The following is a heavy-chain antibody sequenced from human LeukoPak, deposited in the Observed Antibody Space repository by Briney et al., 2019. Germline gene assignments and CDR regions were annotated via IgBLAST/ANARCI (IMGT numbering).Heavy chain of an antibody. Sequence: PGGSLRLSCAASGFTFTNYAMTWDRQAPGKGPEWVSAISYGDSGDKTYYADSVKGRFTISRDNSKNTVDLQLNILRAEDTALYYCAKVLRGFLVAFDIWGQGTMVTVSS. CDR2: ISYGDSGDKT. V-gene: IGHV3-23*01. J-gene: IGHJ3*02. D-gene: IGHD3-10*01. CDR3: AKVLRGFLVAFDI. CDR1: GFTFTNYA.